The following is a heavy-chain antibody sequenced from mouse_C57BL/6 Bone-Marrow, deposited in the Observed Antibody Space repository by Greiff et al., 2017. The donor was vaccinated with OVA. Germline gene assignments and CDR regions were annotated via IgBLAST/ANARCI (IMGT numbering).Heavy chain of an antibody. J-gene: IGHJ1*03. Sequence: QVQLQQSGAELARPGASVKLSCKASGYTFTSYGISWVKQRTGQGLEWIGEIYPRSGNTYYNEKFKGKATLTADKSSSTAYMELRSLTSEDSAVYYCARNHYGNYLYWYFDVWGTGTTVTVSS. D-gene: IGHD2-1*01. CDR1: GYTFTSYG. CDR3: ARNHYGNYLYWYFDV. V-gene: IGHV1-81*01. CDR2: IYPRSGNT.